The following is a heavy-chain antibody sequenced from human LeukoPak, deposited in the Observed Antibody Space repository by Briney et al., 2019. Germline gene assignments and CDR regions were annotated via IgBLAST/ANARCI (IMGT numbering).Heavy chain of an antibody. CDR1: GFTFSDYW. CDR3: VRAIAAAASY. Sequence: GGSLRLSCATSGFTFSDYWMHWVRQAPGRGLEWVTNIKQDESERYYVDSVKGRFTITRDNAKNSLSLQMNSLRAEDTAVYYCVRAIAAAASYWGQGTLVTVSS. CDR2: IKQDESER. D-gene: IGHD6-13*01. V-gene: IGHV3-7*01. J-gene: IGHJ4*02.